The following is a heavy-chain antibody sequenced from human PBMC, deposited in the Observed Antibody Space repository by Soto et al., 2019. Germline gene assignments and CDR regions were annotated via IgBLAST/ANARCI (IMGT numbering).Heavy chain of an antibody. V-gene: IGHV1-69*12. J-gene: IGHJ2*01. D-gene: IGHD5-12*01. CDR1: GGTFSSYA. Sequence: QVRLVQSGAEVKKPGSSVKVSCKASGGTFSSYAISWVRQAHGQGLEWMGGIIPIFGTAIYAQKFQGRVTITADESTSTAYMELSSLRSEDTAVYYCARGGDGYNYTWYFDLWGRGTLVTVSS. CDR2: IIPIFGTA. CDR3: ARGGDGYNYTWYFDL.